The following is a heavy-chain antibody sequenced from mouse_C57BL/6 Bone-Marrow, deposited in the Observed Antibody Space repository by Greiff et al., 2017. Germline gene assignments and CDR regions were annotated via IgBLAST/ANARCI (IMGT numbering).Heavy chain of an antibody. D-gene: IGHD2-3*01. CDR1: GYTFTEYT. Sequence: VQLQQSGAELVKPGASVKLSCKASGYTFTEYTIHWVKQRSGQGLEWIGWFYPGSGSIKYNEKFKDKATLTADKSSSTVYMELSRLTSEDSAVYFCARHVPIYDGYYYYAMAYWGQGNSVTVSS. V-gene: IGHV1-62-2*01. J-gene: IGHJ4*01. CDR2: FYPGSGSI. CDR3: ARHVPIYDGYYYYAMAY.